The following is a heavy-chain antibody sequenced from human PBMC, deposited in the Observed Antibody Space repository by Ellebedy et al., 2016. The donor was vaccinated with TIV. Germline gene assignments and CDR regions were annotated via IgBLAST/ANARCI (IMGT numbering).Heavy chain of an antibody. CDR2: IYHSRST. Sequence: SETLSLXXNVSGYSISSSYYWGWIRQPPGKGLEGIGSIYHSRSTYYKSSLKSRISISVDTSKNQFSLNLRSVTAADTAVYFCARITGLGGDFDSWGQGTRVTVSS. D-gene: IGHD3-16*01. CDR3: ARITGLGGDFDS. J-gene: IGHJ4*02. CDR1: GYSISSSYY. V-gene: IGHV4-38-2*02.